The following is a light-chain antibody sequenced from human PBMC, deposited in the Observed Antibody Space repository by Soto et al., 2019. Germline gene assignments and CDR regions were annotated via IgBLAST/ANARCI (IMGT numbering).Light chain of an antibody. J-gene: IGKJ5*01. CDR2: DAS. Sequence: DIQMTQSPSSLSASVGDRVTITCQATHDISNYLNWYQQKPGKAPKLLIYDASNLQTGVPSRFSGSGSGTGFTFTISSLQPEDFATYYCQQYESLPLTFGQGTQLEIK. CDR1: HDISNY. V-gene: IGKV1-33*01. CDR3: QQYESLPLT.